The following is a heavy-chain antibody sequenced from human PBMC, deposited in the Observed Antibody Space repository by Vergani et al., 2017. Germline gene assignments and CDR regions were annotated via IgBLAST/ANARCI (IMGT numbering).Heavy chain of an antibody. J-gene: IGHJ4*02. CDR1: GFTFSNAW. CDR2: IKSKTDGGTT. V-gene: IGHV3-15*01. CDR3: AKEGIYSGSYIPTTA. D-gene: IGHD1-26*01. Sequence: EVQLVESGGGLVKPGGSLRLSCAASGFTFSNAWMSWVRQAPGKGLEGVGRIKSKTDGGTTDYAAPVKGRFTISRDDSKNTLYLQMNSLRAEDTAVYYCAKEGIYSGSYIPTTAWGQGTLVTVSS.